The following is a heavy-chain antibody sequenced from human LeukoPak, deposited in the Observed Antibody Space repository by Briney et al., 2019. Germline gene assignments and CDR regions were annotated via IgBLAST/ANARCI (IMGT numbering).Heavy chain of an antibody. CDR3: ARLIYGSGSYSPHFDY. CDR1: GYSFTSYW. Sequence: GESLKISCKGSGYSFTSYWISWVRQMPGKGLEWMGRIDPSDSYTNYSPSFQGHVTISADKSISTAYLQWSSLKASDTAMYYCARLIYGSGSYSPHFDYWGQGTLVTVSS. J-gene: IGHJ4*02. CDR2: IDPSDSYT. D-gene: IGHD3-10*01. V-gene: IGHV5-10-1*01.